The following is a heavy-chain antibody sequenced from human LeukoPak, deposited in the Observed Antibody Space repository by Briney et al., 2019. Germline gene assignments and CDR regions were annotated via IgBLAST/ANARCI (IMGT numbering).Heavy chain of an antibody. V-gene: IGHV4-59*01. Sequence: PSETLSLTCTVSGGSISSYYWSWIRQPPGKGLEWLGYIYYSGSTNYNPSLKSRVTISVDTSKNQFSLKLSSVTAADTAVYYCARTYYYDSSGYYLYYFDYWGQGTLVTVSS. CDR1: GGSISSYY. J-gene: IGHJ4*02. D-gene: IGHD3-22*01. CDR2: IYYSGST. CDR3: ARTYYYDSSGYYLYYFDY.